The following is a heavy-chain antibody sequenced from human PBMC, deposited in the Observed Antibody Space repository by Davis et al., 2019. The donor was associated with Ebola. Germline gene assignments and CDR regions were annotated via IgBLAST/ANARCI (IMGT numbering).Heavy chain of an antibody. Sequence: MPSETLSLTCSVSGYSIGSSYYWSWIRQPPGKGLEWIGYIYYSGRTNYNPSLKSRVTISVDTSKNQFPLKLNSVTAADTAVYYCARLPHGDYGMDVWGQGTTVTVSS. CDR3: ARLPHGDYGMDV. V-gene: IGHV4-59*08. CDR2: IYYSGRT. D-gene: IGHD4-17*01. J-gene: IGHJ6*02. CDR1: GYSIGSSYY.